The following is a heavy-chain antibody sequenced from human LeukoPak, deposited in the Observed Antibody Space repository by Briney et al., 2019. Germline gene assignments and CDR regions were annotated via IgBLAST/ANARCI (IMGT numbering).Heavy chain of an antibody. CDR2: ISGSGGST. J-gene: IGHJ4*02. D-gene: IGHD2-21*01. Sequence: PGGSLRLSCAASGFTFSSYAMSWVRQAPEKGLEWVSAISGSGGSTYYGDSVKDRFTISRDNSKNTLYLQMNSLRAEDTAVYYCAKDLPGDSEVSDYWGQGTLVTVSS. CDR1: GFTFSSYA. CDR3: AKDLPGDSEVSDY. V-gene: IGHV3-23*01.